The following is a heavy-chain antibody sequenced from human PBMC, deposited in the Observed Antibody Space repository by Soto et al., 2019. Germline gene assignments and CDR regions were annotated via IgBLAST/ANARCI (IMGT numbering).Heavy chain of an antibody. J-gene: IGHJ4*02. CDR3: ARGTSYSDSYLDH. CDR2: ISYDGNNK. V-gene: IGHV3-30*03. D-gene: IGHD4-17*01. Sequence: PVGSLRLSCAVSEFTFSNYAMHWVRQAPGKGLQWLAVISYDGNNKYYADSVEGRFTISRDNSKNTVYLQMNSLRLEDTAVYYCARGTSYSDSYLDHWGQGTLVTVSS. CDR1: EFTFSNYA.